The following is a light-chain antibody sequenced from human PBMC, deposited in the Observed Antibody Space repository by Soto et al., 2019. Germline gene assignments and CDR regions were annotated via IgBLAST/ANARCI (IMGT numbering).Light chain of an antibody. CDR3: SSYTTTSTLV. V-gene: IGLV2-14*01. CDR2: EVR. Sequence: QSALTQPASVSGSPGQSITIACTGINRDVGSYNLVSWYQQRPGEAPKLIISEVRNRPSGISYRFTGSKSGNTASLTISGLQSEDEADYYCSSYTTTSTLVFGGGTKLTVL. CDR1: NRDVGSYNL. J-gene: IGLJ3*02.